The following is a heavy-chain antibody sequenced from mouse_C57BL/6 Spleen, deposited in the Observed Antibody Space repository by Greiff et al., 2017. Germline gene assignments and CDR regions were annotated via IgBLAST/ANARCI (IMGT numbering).Heavy chain of an antibody. J-gene: IGHJ1*03. CDR3: ARTGSYWYFDV. D-gene: IGHD4-1*01. V-gene: IGHV1-64*01. CDR1: GYTFTSYW. CDR2: IHPNSGST. Sequence: QVQLQQPGAELVKPGASVKLSCKASGYTFTSYWMHWVKQRPGQGLEWIGMIHPNSGSTNYNEKFKSKATLTVDKSSSTAYMQLSSLTSEDSAVYYWARTGSYWYFDVWGTGTTVTVSS.